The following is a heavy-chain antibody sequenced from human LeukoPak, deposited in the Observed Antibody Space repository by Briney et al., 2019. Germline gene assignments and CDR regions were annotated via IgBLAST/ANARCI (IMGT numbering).Heavy chain of an antibody. J-gene: IGHJ4*02. CDR1: GFILSDFY. CDR2: ISGSGRTI. V-gene: IGHV3-11*01. D-gene: IGHD3-3*01. CDR3: ARSRSGQY. Sequence: PGGSLRLSCAASGFILSDFYMSWIRQVPGKGLEWVSYISGSGRTIYSADSVKGRFTISRDNAKSSLYLQMNSLRAEDTAMYYCARSRSGQYWGQGTLVTVSS.